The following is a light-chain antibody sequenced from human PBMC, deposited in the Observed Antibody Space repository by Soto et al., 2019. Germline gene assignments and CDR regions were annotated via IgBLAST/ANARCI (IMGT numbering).Light chain of an antibody. Sequence: QSALTQPASVSGSPGQSITISCTGTSSNVGSYKFVSWYQQHPGKAPKLMIYEGSQRPSGVSNRFSGSKSGNTASLTISGLQAEDEAHYYCSFAGSDVVFGGGTKVTVL. CDR1: SSNVGSYKF. J-gene: IGLJ2*01. V-gene: IGLV2-23*01. CDR3: CSFAGSDVV. CDR2: EGS.